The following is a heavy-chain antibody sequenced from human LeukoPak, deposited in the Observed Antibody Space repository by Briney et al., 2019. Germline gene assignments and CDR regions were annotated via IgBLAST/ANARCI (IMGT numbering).Heavy chain of an antibody. V-gene: IGHV3-48*02. CDR3: ARETSTVTTSTRFDY. J-gene: IGHJ4*02. CDR1: GFTFSSYS. Sequence: GGSLRLSCAASGFTFSSYSMNWVRQAPGKGLEWVSYISSSSSTIYYADSVKGRFTISRDNAKNSLYLQMNSLRDEDTAVYYCARETSTVTTSTRFDYWGQGTLVTVSS. CDR2: ISSSSSTI. D-gene: IGHD4-17*01.